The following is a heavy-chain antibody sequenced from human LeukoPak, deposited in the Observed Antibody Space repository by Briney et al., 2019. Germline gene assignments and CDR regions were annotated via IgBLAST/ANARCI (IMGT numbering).Heavy chain of an antibody. CDR2: MNPNSGNT. J-gene: IGHJ3*02. CDR3: ARRYCSSTSCYKDACDI. Sequence: ASVKVSCKASGYTFTSYDIKWVRQATGQGLEWMGWMNPNSGNTGYAQKFQGRVTMTRKTSISTAYMEMSSLRSEDTAVYYCARRYCSSTSCYKDACDIWGQGTMVTVSS. V-gene: IGHV1-8*01. D-gene: IGHD2-2*02. CDR1: GYTFTSYD.